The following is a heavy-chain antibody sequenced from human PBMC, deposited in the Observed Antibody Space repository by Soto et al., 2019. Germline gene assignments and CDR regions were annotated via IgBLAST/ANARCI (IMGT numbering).Heavy chain of an antibody. Sequence: GASVKVSCKSSGYTFTSYGISWVRQAPGQGLEWMGWISAYNGNTNYAQKLQGRVTMTTDTSTSTAYMELRSLRSDDTAVYYCARDVVSRWPTRPEPYSYGSDYWGQGTLVTVSS. J-gene: IGHJ4*02. CDR2: ISAYNGNT. V-gene: IGHV1-18*01. D-gene: IGHD5-18*01. CDR1: GYTFTSYG. CDR3: ARDVVSRWPTRPEPYSYGSDY.